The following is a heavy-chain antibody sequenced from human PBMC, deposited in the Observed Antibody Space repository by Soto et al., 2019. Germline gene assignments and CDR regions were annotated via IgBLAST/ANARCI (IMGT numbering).Heavy chain of an antibody. CDR3: ARGKEGTGYYDSSGYYYYYYGMDG. CDR1: GGSFSGYY. D-gene: IGHD3-22*01. V-gene: IGHV4-34*01. J-gene: IGHJ6*02. Sequence: SETLSLTCAVYGGSFSGYYWSWIRQPPGKGLEWIGEINHSGSTNYNPSLKSRVTISVDTSKNQFSLKLSSVTAADTAVYYCARGKEGTGYYDSSGYYYYYYGMDGWGQGTTVTVSS. CDR2: INHSGST.